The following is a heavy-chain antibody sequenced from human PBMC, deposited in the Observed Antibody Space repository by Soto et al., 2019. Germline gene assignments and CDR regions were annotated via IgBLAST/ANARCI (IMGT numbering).Heavy chain of an antibody. V-gene: IGHV3-74*01. CDR3: AREIYDAYDSSGFDH. D-gene: IGHD3-22*01. CDR2: INGDGSFT. J-gene: IGHJ4*02. Sequence: LWLSCAASAFTFKNHWMQWVGQVRGKGTGGGSRINGDGSFTSYADAVKGRFTISSDNAKNTLSLQMNSLRAEDTAVYYCAREIYDAYDSSGFDHWGQGTLVTVSS. CDR1: AFTFKNHW.